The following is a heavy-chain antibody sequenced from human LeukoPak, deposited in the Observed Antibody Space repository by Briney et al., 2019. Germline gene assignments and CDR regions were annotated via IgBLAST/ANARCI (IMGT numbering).Heavy chain of an antibody. CDR2: VNPNSGGT. V-gene: IGHV1-2*02. D-gene: IGHD4-17*01. J-gene: IGHJ4*02. CDR3: ARDYGDNHYFDY. Sequence: ASVKVSCKASGYTFTGYYMHWVRQAPGQGLEWMGWVNPNSGGTNYAQKFQGRVTITADKSTSTAYMELSSLRSEDTAVYYCARDYGDNHYFDYWGQGTLVTVSS. CDR1: GYTFTGYY.